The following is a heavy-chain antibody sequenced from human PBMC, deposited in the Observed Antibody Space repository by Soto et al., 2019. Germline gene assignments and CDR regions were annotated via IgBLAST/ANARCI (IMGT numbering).Heavy chain of an antibody. CDR2: ISAYNGNT. Sequence: QVQLVQSGAEVKKPGASVKVSCKTSGYTFTNFGLSWVRQAPGQGLEWMGWISAYNGNTNYAQNFQGRVTMTTDTSTSTAYMELRSLRADDTGVDYCARGGSPIDYGGQGTLVTVSS. CDR1: GYTFTNFG. J-gene: IGHJ4*02. D-gene: IGHD3-16*01. CDR3: ARGGSPIDY. V-gene: IGHV1-18*01.